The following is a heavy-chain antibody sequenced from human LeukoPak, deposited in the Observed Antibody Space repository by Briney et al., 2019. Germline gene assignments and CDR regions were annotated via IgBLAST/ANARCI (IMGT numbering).Heavy chain of an antibody. CDR1: GYTFTSYD. Sequence: GASVKVSCKASGYTFTSYDINWVRQATGQGLEWMGWMNPNSGNTGYAQKFQGRVTMTRNTSISTAYVELSSLRSEDTAVYYCASWSTSGAARDDYWGQGTLVTVSS. CDR3: ASWSTSGAARDDY. CDR2: MNPNSGNT. J-gene: IGHJ4*02. D-gene: IGHD6-6*01. V-gene: IGHV1-8*01.